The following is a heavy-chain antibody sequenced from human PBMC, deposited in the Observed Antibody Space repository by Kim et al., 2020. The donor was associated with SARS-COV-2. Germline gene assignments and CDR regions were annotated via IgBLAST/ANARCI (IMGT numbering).Heavy chain of an antibody. V-gene: IGHV3-48*03. CDR2: ISSSGSTI. CDR3: ARVPYDPWGFYDY. Sequence: GGSLRLSCAASGFTFSSYEMNWVRQAPGKGLEWVSYISSSGSTIYYADSVKGRFTISRDNAKNSLYLQMNSLRAEDTAVYYCARVPYDPWGFYDYWGQGTLVTVSS. J-gene: IGHJ4*02. CDR1: GFTFSSYE. D-gene: IGHD3-16*01.